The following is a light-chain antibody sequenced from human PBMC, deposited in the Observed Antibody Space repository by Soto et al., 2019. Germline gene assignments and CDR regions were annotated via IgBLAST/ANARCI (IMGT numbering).Light chain of an antibody. CDR3: SSYTNTRTYV. CDR1: YSDVGGYNY. CDR2: DVA. Sequence: QSVLTQPASVSGSPGQSITISCTGTYSDVGGYNYVSWYQHHPGKAPKLMIYDVASRPSGVSNRFTGSKSGNTASLTISGLQAEDEADYYCSSYTNTRTYVFVTGTKVTVL. V-gene: IGLV2-14*03. J-gene: IGLJ1*01.